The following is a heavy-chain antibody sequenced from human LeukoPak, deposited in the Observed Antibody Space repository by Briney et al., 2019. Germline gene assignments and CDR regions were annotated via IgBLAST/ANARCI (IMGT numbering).Heavy chain of an antibody. Sequence: ASVKVSCKASGYTFTGYYMHWVRQAPGQGLEWMGWINPNSGGTNYAQKFQGRVTMTRDTSISTAYMGLSRLRSDDTAVYYCARGTVDTASIAVAGSPNWFDPWGQGTLVTVSS. V-gene: IGHV1-2*02. CDR2: INPNSGGT. CDR3: ARGTVDTASIAVAGSPNWFDP. D-gene: IGHD6-19*01. CDR1: GYTFTGYY. J-gene: IGHJ5*02.